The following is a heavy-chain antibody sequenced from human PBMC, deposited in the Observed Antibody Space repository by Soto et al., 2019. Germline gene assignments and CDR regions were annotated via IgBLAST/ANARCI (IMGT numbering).Heavy chain of an antibody. CDR1: GGTFSSYA. J-gene: IGHJ4*02. CDR2: IIPIFGTA. D-gene: IGHD6-19*01. V-gene: IGHV1-69*13. Sequence: SVKVSCKASGGTFSSYAISWMRQAPGQGLEWMGGIIPIFGTANYAQKFQGRVTITADESTSTAYMELSSLRSEDTAVYYCAREGPVTIAVAGTPFDYWGQGTLVTVSS. CDR3: AREGPVTIAVAGTPFDY.